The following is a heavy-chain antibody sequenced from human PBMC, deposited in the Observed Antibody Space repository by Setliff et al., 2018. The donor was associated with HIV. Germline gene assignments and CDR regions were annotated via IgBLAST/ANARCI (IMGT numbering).Heavy chain of an antibody. CDR2: ASSDGVNN. V-gene: IGHV3-30-3*02. CDR1: GFTFSSYH. J-gene: IGHJ4*02. D-gene: IGHD6-19*01. Sequence: LSLSCAASGFTFSSYHMHWVRQAPGKGLAWVAVASSDGVNNLYADSVKGRFIISRDNSKNTLSLQMTSLTTEDTAVYYCAKQGATSGLDFWGQGTLVTVSS. CDR3: AKQGATSGLDF.